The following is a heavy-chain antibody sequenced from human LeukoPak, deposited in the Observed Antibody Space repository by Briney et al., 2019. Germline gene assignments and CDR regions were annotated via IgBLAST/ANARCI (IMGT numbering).Heavy chain of an antibody. CDR3: AKLMRSYNWNDFDY. CDR2: IRGSGGST. V-gene: IGHV3-23*01. J-gene: IGHJ4*02. CDR1: GFTFSSYA. Sequence: GGSLRLSCAAPGFTFSSYAMSCVRQAPGKRLEWVSAIRGSGGSTYYADFVKGRFTISRDNSKNTLYLQMNSLRAEDTAVYYCAKLMRSYNWNDFDYWGQGTLVTVSS. D-gene: IGHD1-1*01.